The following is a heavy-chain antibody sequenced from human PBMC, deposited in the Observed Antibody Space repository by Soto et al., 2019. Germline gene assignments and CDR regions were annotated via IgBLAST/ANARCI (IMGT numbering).Heavy chain of an antibody. D-gene: IGHD3-9*01. CDR2: INHSGSN. Sequence: QLQQWGAGLLKPSETLSLTCVVSGGSFSTYYYNWIRQSPGKGLEWIGEINHSGSNNYSPSLKSRVTMSLDTSKNQLSLQLTSVTAADTDVYYCARGGSNDWQVAFDIWGQGTMVTVSS. CDR3: ARGGSNDWQVAFDI. V-gene: IGHV4-34*01. CDR1: GGSFSTYY. J-gene: IGHJ3*02.